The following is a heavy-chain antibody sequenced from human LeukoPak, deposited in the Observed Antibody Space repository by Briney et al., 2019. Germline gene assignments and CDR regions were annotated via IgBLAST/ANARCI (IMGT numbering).Heavy chain of an antibody. D-gene: IGHD6-19*01. CDR3: TRLPDVSGWPIDY. Sequence: KPSETLSLTRTASDDSISRDICTSIRQTPGKGLESIGYIRYSGRTEYNPSLKSRVTISIQTSKNQFSLKLTSVTAADTAIYYCTRLPDVSGWPIDYWGQGILVTVSS. CDR1: DDSISRDI. CDR2: IRYSGRT. V-gene: IGHV4-59*01. J-gene: IGHJ4*02.